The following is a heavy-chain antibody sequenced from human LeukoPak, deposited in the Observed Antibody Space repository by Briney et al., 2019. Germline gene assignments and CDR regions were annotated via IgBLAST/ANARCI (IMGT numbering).Heavy chain of an antibody. Sequence: PGESLKISCKGSGYSFTSYWIGWVRQMPGKGLEWMGIIYPGDSDTRYSPSFQGQVTISADKSISTAYLQWSSLKASDTAMYYCARAEGGSSSWYSPFDYWGQGTLVTVSS. CDR2: IYPGDSDT. D-gene: IGHD6-13*01. J-gene: IGHJ4*02. V-gene: IGHV5-51*03. CDR1: GYSFTSYW. CDR3: ARAEGGSSSWYSPFDY.